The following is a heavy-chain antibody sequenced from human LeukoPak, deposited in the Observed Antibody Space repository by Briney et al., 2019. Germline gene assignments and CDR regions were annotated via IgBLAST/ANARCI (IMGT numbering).Heavy chain of an antibody. V-gene: IGHV3-48*03. CDR3: ARAARYFDWLPKANYYYMDV. CDR2: ISSSGSTI. D-gene: IGHD3-9*01. J-gene: IGHJ6*03. Sequence: PGGSLRLSCAASGFTFSSYEMNWVRQAPGKGLEWVSYISSSGSTIYYADSVKGRFTISRDNAKNSLYLQMNSLRAEDTAVYYCARAARYFDWLPKANYYYMDVWGKGTTVTISS. CDR1: GFTFSSYE.